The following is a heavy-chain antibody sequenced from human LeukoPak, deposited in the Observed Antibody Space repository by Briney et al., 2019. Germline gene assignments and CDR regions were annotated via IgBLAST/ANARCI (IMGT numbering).Heavy chain of an antibody. J-gene: IGHJ4*02. D-gene: IGHD3-22*01. CDR3: ARDYYDSSGYYYAHDY. Sequence: SVKVSCKASGGTFSSYAISWVRQAPGRGLEWMGRIIPIFGTANYAQKFQARVTITTDESTSTAYMELSSLRSEDTAVYYCARDYYDSSGYYYAHDYWGQGTLVTVSS. V-gene: IGHV1-69*05. CDR2: IIPIFGTA. CDR1: GGTFSSYA.